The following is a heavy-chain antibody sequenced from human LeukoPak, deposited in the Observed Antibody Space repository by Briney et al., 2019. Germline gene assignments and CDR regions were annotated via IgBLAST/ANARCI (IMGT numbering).Heavy chain of an antibody. J-gene: IGHJ4*02. V-gene: IGHV3-30*03. D-gene: IGHD1-26*01. Sequence: PGGSLRLSCAASGFTFSSYGIDWVRQAPGKGLEWVAIISFDGSSKYYADSVKGRFTISRDNSKNTLYLQMSSLRAEDTAVYYCATVGSTGYWGQGTLVTVSS. CDR1: GFTFSSYG. CDR2: ISFDGSSK. CDR3: ATVGSTGY.